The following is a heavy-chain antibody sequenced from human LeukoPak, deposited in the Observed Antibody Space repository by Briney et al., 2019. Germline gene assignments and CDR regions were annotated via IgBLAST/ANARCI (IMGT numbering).Heavy chain of an antibody. CDR3: ARDQGTTVVTQDNWFDP. J-gene: IGHJ5*02. D-gene: IGHD4-23*01. V-gene: IGHV1-46*01. CDR1: GYTFTSYY. CDR2: INPSGGST. Sequence: ASVKVSCKASGYTFTSYYMHWVRQAPGQGLEWMGIINPSGGSTSYAQKFQGRVTMTRDTFTSTVYMELSSLRSEDTAVYYCARDQGTTVVTQDNWFDPWGQGTLVTVSS.